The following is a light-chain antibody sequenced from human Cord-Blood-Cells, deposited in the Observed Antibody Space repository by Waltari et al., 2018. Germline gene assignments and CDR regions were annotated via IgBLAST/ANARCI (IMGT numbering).Light chain of an antibody. CDR1: QSVSSN. V-gene: IGKV3-15*01. Sequence: ELVLTQSPATPSVSPGERATLSCRASQSVSSNVAWYQQKPGQAPRLLIYGASTRATGIPARFSGSGSGTEFTLTISSLQSEDFAVYYCQQYNNWWTFGQGTKVEIK. CDR3: QQYNNWWT. J-gene: IGKJ1*01. CDR2: GAS.